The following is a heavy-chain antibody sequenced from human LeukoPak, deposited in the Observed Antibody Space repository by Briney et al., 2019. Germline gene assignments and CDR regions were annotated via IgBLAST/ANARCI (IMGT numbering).Heavy chain of an antibody. Sequence: ASVKVSCKASGFIFTNYGFNWVRQAPGQGLEWMGWISAYNGNRNYAQNLQGRVTMTTDTSTSTAYMELRSLRSDDTAVYYCASDKMDYWNGYYRGGFDYWGQGTLVTVSS. J-gene: IGHJ4*02. CDR1: GFIFTNYG. CDR3: ASDKMDYWNGYYRGGFDY. D-gene: IGHD3-3*01. CDR2: ISAYNGNR. V-gene: IGHV1-18*01.